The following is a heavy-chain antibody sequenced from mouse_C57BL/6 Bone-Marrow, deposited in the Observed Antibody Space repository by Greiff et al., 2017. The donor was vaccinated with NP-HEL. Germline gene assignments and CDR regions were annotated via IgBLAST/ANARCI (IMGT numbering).Heavy chain of an antibody. CDR3: TDYYDYGGY. D-gene: IGHD2-4*01. Sequence: EVKLQESGAELVRPGASVKLSCTASGFNIKDDYMHWVKQRPEQGLEWIGWIDPENGDTEYASKFQGKATITADKSSNTAYLQLSRLTSEDAAVYYCTDYYDYGGYWGQGTTLTVSS. J-gene: IGHJ2*01. CDR1: GFNIKDDY. CDR2: IDPENGDT. V-gene: IGHV14-4*01.